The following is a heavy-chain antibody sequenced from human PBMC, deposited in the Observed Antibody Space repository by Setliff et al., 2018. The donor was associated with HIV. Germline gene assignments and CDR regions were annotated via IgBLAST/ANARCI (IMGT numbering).Heavy chain of an antibody. Sequence: PSETLSLTCTVSGGSISSYYWSWIRQPPGKGLEWIGYIYYSGSTNYNPSLKSRVTISVDTSRNQFSLKLSSVTAADTAVYYCARVTYYYDSSGFYYYYYYHMDVWGKGTTVTVSS. CDR3: ARVTYYYDSSGFYYYYYYHMDV. CDR2: IYYSGST. J-gene: IGHJ6*03. D-gene: IGHD3-22*01. CDR1: GGSISSYY. V-gene: IGHV4-59*01.